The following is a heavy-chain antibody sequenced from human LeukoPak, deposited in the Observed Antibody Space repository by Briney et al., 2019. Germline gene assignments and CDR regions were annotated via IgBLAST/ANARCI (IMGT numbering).Heavy chain of an antibody. V-gene: IGHV1-2*02. J-gene: IGHJ6*03. CDR3: ARDLRYSSGWNEGYYYMDV. CDR1: GYTFTGYY. D-gene: IGHD6-19*01. Sequence: GASVKVSCKASGYTFTGYYMHWVRQAPGQGLEWMGWINPNSGGTNYAQKFQGRVTMTRDTSISTAYMELSRLRSDDTAVYYCARDLRYSSGWNEGYYYMDVWGKGTTVTISS. CDR2: INPNSGGT.